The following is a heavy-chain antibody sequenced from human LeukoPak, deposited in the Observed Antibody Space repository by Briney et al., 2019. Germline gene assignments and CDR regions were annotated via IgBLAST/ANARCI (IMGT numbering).Heavy chain of an antibody. Sequence: PGGSLRLSCAASGFTFSSYGMHWVRQAPGKGLEWVAVISYDGSNKYYADSVKGRFTISRDNAKNSLYLQMNSLRAEDTAVYYCASSSYSFDYWGQGTLVTVSS. CDR2: ISYDGSNK. J-gene: IGHJ4*02. D-gene: IGHD2-2*01. CDR3: ASSSYSFDY. V-gene: IGHV3-30*03. CDR1: GFTFSSYG.